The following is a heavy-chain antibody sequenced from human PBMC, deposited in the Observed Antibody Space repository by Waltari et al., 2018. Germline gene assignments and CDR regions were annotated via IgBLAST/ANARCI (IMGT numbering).Heavy chain of an antibody. D-gene: IGHD4-17*01. V-gene: IGHV4-59*08. CDR1: GGSTSNYY. CDR2: ISYSGST. J-gene: IGHJ2*01. CDR3: ARHFQGGGVTRHYVDL. Sequence: QVQLQESGPGLVTPWETLSLTCGVSGGSTSNYYWSWIRQFPGRGLEWIGYISYSGSTNYNPTLKGGVTMSGDGKNFSLGMTPRTARDTGVYFWARHFQGGGVTRHYVDLWGRGTPVTVSS.